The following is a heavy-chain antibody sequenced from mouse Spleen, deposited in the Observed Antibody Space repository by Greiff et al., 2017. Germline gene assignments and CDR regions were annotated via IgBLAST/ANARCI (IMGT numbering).Heavy chain of an antibody. V-gene: IGHV1-26*01. CDR1: GYTFTDYY. CDR3: AREKGHGNFYAMDY. D-gene: IGHD2-1*01. Sequence: EVQLQQSGPELVKPGASVKISCKASGYTFTDYYMNWVKQSHGKSLEWIGDINPNNGGTSYNQKFKGKATLTVDKSSSTAYMELRSLTSEDSAVYYCAREKGHGNFYAMDYWCQGTSVTVSS. CDR2: INPNNGGT. J-gene: IGHJ4*01.